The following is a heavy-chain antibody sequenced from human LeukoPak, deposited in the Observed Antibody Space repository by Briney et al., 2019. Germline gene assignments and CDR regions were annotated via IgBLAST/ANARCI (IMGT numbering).Heavy chain of an antibody. J-gene: IGHJ2*01. D-gene: IGHD1-1*01. CDR3: TTLGGDNWFDWYFDL. V-gene: IGHV3-15*01. CDR2: IRAKVDGGTV. Sequence: GGSLRLSCAASGLSLGNAWMSWVREVPGKGLEWLGRIRAKVDGGTVDYAAPVKGRFTISRDESENTLYLHLTSLKIEDAAVYYCTTLGGDNWFDWYFDLWGRGTLVTVSS. CDR1: GLSLGNAW.